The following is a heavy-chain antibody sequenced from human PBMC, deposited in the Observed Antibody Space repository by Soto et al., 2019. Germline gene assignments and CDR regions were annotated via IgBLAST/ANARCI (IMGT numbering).Heavy chain of an antibody. D-gene: IGHD3-22*01. CDR3: ASPYYSDSSAGWFDP. CDR1: GGPFISYA. V-gene: IGHV1-69*13. Sequence: SVKVSCKASGGPFISYAISWVRQAPGQGLEWMGGIIPIFGTANYAQKFQGRVTITADESTSTAYMELSSLRSEDTAVYYCASPYYSDSSAGWFDPCGQRTLVTVSS. CDR2: IIPIFGTA. J-gene: IGHJ5*02.